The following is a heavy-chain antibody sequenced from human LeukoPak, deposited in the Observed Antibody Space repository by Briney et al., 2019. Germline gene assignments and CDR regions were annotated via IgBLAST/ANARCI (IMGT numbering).Heavy chain of an antibody. CDR2: MNPNSGNT. V-gene: IGHV1-8*02. J-gene: IGHJ5*02. Sequence: ASVKVSCKASGYTFTSYYMHWVRQAPGQGLEWMGWMNPNSGNTGYAQKFQGRVTMTRNTSISTAYMELSSLRSEDTAVYYCARGTVGYLFDPWGQGTLVTVSS. CDR3: ARGTVGYLFDP. D-gene: IGHD2-15*01. CDR1: GYTFTSYY.